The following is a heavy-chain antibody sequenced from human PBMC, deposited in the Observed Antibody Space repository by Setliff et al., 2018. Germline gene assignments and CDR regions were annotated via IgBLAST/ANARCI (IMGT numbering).Heavy chain of an antibody. D-gene: IGHD3-9*01. V-gene: IGHV3-15*01. CDR1: GFTFSNAW. CDR2: IKSKTDGGTT. Sequence: PGGSLRLSCAASGFTFSNAWMSWVRQAPGKGLEWVGRIKSKTDGGTTDYAAPVKGRFTISRDDSKNTLYLQMNSLKTEDTAVYYCTTDPHYDILTGYQNFDYWGQGTLVTVSS. CDR3: TTDPHYDILTGYQNFDY. J-gene: IGHJ4*02.